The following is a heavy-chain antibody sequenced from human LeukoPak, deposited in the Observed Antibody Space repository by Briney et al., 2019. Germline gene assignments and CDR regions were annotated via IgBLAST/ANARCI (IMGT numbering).Heavy chain of an antibody. D-gene: IGHD3-3*01. CDR2: IKQDGSEK. CDR1: GFTFSSYW. Sequence: PGGSLRLSCTVSGFTFSSYWMNWVRQAPGKGLEWVASIKQDGSEKYYLDSVKGRFTISRDNAKNSLYLQMNSLRAEDTAVYYCARVLEAAAFDYWGQGTLVTVSS. V-gene: IGHV3-7*01. J-gene: IGHJ4*02. CDR3: ARVLEAAAFDY.